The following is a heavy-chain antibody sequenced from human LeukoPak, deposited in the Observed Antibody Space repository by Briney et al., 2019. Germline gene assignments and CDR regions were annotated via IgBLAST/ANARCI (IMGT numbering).Heavy chain of an antibody. D-gene: IGHD5/OR15-5a*01. J-gene: IGHJ5*02. CDR1: GGPISSGDYY. CDR3: ARAFGLRGWFDP. CDR2: IYYSGST. Sequence: SETLSLTCTVSGGPISSGDYYWRWIRQPPGKGLEWIGYIYYSGSTYYNPSLKSRVTISVDTSKNQFSLKLSSVTAAGTAVYYCARAFGLRGWFDPWGQGTLVTVSS. V-gene: IGHV4-30-4*01.